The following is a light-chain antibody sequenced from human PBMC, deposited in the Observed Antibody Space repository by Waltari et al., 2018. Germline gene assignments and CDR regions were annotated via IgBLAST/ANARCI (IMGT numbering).Light chain of an antibody. CDR2: GAS. CDR1: QSVSSN. Sequence: EIVMTPSLAHLPVSPGERAPLSCRARQSVSSNLAWYQQKPGQAPRLLIYGASTRATGIPARFSGSGSGTEFTLTIRRMQSEEYAVYYCQQYNNWPPYPFGQGTKLEIK. J-gene: IGKJ2*01. V-gene: IGKV3-15*01. CDR3: QQYNNWPPYP.